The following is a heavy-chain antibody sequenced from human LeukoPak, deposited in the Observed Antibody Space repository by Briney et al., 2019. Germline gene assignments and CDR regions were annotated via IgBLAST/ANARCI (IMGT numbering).Heavy chain of an antibody. J-gene: IGHJ5*02. V-gene: IGHV3-53*01. Sequence: GGSLRLSCTASGFTFSSYAMSWVRQAPGKGLEWVSVIYSGGSTYYADSVKGRFTISRDNSKNTLYLQMNSLRAEDTAVYYCASMRYSSGWSWGQGTLVTVSS. CDR2: IYSGGST. CDR3: ASMRYSSGWS. D-gene: IGHD6-19*01. CDR1: GFTFSSYA.